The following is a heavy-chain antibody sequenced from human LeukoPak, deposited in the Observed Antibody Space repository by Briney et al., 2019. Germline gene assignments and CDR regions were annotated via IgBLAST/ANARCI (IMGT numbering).Heavy chain of an antibody. D-gene: IGHD1-26*01. Sequence: PGGSLRLSCAASGFTFSSYEMNWVRQAPGKGLEWVSYISSSGSTIYYADSVKGRFTISRDNAKNSLYLQMNSLRAEDTAVYYCARDHSPGVVGAQDYWGQGTLVTVSS. V-gene: IGHV3-48*03. J-gene: IGHJ4*02. CDR2: ISSSGSTI. CDR3: ARDHSPGVVGAQDY. CDR1: GFTFSSYE.